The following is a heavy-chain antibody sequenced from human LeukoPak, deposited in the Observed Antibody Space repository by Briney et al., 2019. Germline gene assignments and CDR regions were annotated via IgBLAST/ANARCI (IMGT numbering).Heavy chain of an antibody. J-gene: IGHJ4*02. CDR3: ARDHLDFWSGYNYFDY. CDR2: INPNSGGT. CDR1: GYTFTGYY. V-gene: IGHV1-2*02. Sequence: ASVKVSCKASGYTFTGYYMHWVLQAPGQGLEWMGWINPNSGGTNYAQKFQGRVTMTRDTSISTAYMELSRLRSDDTAVYYCARDHLDFWSGYNYFDYRGQGTLVTVSS. D-gene: IGHD3-3*01.